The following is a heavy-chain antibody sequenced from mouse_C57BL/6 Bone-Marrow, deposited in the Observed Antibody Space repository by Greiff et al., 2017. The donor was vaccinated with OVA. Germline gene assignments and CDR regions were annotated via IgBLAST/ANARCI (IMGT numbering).Heavy chain of an antibody. CDR2: IYPRSGNT. J-gene: IGHJ1*03. CDR1: GYTFTSYG. D-gene: IGHD1-1*01. V-gene: IGHV1-81*01. CDR3: ARLEVYYGSSYGYFDV. Sequence: QVQLQQSGAELARPGASVKLSCKASGYTFTSYGISWVKQRTGKGLEWIGEIYPRSGNTYYNEKFKGKATLTADKSSSTAYMELRSLTSEDSAVYFCARLEVYYGSSYGYFDVWGTGTTVTVSS.